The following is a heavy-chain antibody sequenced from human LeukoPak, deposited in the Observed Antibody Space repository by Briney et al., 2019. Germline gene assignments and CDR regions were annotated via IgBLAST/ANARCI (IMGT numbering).Heavy chain of an antibody. CDR1: GHTFISYY. CDR2: INPSGDTT. CDR3: ARDRGYCSGGSCGSWFDP. D-gene: IGHD2-15*01. Sequence: ASVKVSCKASGHTFISYYMHWVRQAPGQGLEWMGIINPSGDTTSYAQKFQGRVTKTRDTSTSTVYMDLRSLRSEDTAVYYCARDRGYCSGGSCGSWFDPWGQGTLVTVSS. J-gene: IGHJ5*02. V-gene: IGHV1-46*01.